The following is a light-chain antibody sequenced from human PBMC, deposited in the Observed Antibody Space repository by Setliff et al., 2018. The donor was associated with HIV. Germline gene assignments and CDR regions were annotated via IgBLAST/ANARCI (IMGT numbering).Light chain of an antibody. CDR1: SSDVGGYNY. CDR2: DVS. CDR3: CSYAGSYTYV. Sequence: QSALTQPRSVSGSPGQSVTIFCTGTSSDVGGYNYVSWYQQHPGKAPKLMIHDVSKRPSGVPDRFSGSKSGNTASLTISGLQAEDEADYYCCSYAGSYTYVFGTGTKVTVL. V-gene: IGLV2-11*01. J-gene: IGLJ1*01.